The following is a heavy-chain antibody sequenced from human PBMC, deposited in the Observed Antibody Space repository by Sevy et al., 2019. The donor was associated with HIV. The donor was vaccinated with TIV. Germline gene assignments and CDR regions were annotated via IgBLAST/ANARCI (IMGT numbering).Heavy chain of an antibody. D-gene: IGHD3-22*01. CDR2: IYPGDSDT. CDR3: ARHRYYYDSSADDAFDI. J-gene: IGHJ3*02. V-gene: IGHV5-51*01. Sequence: GESLKISCKGSGYSFTSYWIGWVRQMPGKGLEWMGMIYPGDSDTRYSPSFQGQVTISADKSISTAYLQWSSLKASDTAMYYCARHRYYYDSSADDAFDIWGQGTMVTVSS. CDR1: GYSFTSYW.